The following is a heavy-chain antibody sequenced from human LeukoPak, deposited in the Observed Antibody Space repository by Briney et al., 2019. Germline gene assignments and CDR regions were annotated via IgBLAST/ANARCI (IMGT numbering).Heavy chain of an antibody. D-gene: IGHD3-16*01. J-gene: IGHJ6*02. CDR3: ARGGWGYYYYYGMDV. Sequence: ASVTVSCKASGYTFTSYDINWVRQATGQGLEWMGWMNPNSGNTGYAQKFQGRVTMTRNTSISTAYMELSSLRSEDTAVYYCARGGWGYYYYYGMDVWGQGTTVTVSS. V-gene: IGHV1-8*01. CDR1: GYTFTSYD. CDR2: MNPNSGNT.